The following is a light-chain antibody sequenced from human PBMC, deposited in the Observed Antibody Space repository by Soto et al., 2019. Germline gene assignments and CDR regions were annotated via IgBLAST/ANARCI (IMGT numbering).Light chain of an antibody. CDR3: MQALQTAYT. CDR1: QSFLHSNGYNY. Sequence: DIVMTQSPLSLPVTPGEPASISCRSSQSFLHSNGYNYLDWYLQKPGQSPQLLIYLGSNRASGVPDRFSGSGSGTDFTLKISRVEAEDVGVYYCMQALQTAYTFGQGTKLEIK. V-gene: IGKV2-28*01. CDR2: LGS. J-gene: IGKJ2*01.